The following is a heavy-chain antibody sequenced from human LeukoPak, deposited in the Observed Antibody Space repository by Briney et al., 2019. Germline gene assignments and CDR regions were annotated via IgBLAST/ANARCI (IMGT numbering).Heavy chain of an antibody. D-gene: IGHD2-2*01. Sequence: ASVKVSCKASGFTFSSYDINWVRQATGQGLEWMGWMNPDSGNTGYVQKFQGRVTMTRDTSISTAYMELSRLRSDDMAVYYCARSCSSTSCPFDYWGQGTLVTVSS. CDR2: MNPDSGNT. V-gene: IGHV1-8*01. CDR1: GFTFSSYD. J-gene: IGHJ4*02. CDR3: ARSCSSTSCPFDY.